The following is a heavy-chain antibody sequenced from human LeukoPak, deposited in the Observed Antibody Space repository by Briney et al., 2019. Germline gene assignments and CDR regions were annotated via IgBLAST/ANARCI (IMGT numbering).Heavy chain of an antibody. Sequence: GESLQISCKGSGYSFTNSWIGWVRQLPGKGREWMGIIYVGDSDVRYSPSFQGQVTISADKSISSAYLQWSSLKVSDTAMYYCARHGGRYSHSIDSWGQGTLVSVSS. V-gene: IGHV5-51*01. CDR3: ARHGGRYSHSIDS. J-gene: IGHJ4*02. CDR1: GYSFTNSW. D-gene: IGHD1-26*01. CDR2: IYVGDSDV.